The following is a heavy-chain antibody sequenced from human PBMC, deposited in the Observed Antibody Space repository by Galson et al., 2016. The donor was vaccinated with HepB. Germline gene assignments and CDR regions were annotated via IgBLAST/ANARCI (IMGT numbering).Heavy chain of an antibody. CDR1: GFTFSDYY. D-gene: IGHD1-26*01. J-gene: IGHJ6*02. CDR3: ARDRGEGAYSGGYYYYYYYGMDV. V-gene: IGHV3-11*04. Sequence: SLRLSCAASGFTFSDYYMSWIRQAPGKGLEWVSYISSSGSTIYYADSVKGRFTISRDNAKNSLYLQMNSLRAEDTAVYYCARDRGEGAYSGGYYYYYYYGMDVWGQGTTVTVSS. CDR2: ISSSGSTI.